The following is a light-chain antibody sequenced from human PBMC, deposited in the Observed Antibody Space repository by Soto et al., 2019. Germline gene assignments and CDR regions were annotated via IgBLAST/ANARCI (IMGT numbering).Light chain of an antibody. J-gene: IGKJ3*01. CDR2: AAS. V-gene: IGKV3-20*01. CDR3: QQYRSSPRT. Sequence: EIVLTQSPGTLSLSPGERATLSCRASQSVSSYLAWYQQKPGQAPRLLIYAASSRATGIPDRFSGSGSGTDFTHTISRLEPEDFAVYYCQQYRSSPRTFGPGTEVDIK. CDR1: QSVSSY.